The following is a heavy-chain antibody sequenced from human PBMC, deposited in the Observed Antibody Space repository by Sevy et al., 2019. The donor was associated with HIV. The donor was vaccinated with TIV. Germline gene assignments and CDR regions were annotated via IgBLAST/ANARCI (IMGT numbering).Heavy chain of an antibody. Sequence: SETPSLTCAVSAYSVSSAYSWGWIRQPPGKGLEWIGNIYRSGNTYYNPSLKSRVTISVDTSNNQFSLRLTSVTAADTAVYYCASFGRRQIISGDVFEIWGQGTMVTVSS. J-gene: IGHJ3*02. V-gene: IGHV4-38-2*01. CDR3: ASFGRRQIISGDVFEI. D-gene: IGHD3-10*01. CDR1: AYSVSSAYS. CDR2: IYRSGNT.